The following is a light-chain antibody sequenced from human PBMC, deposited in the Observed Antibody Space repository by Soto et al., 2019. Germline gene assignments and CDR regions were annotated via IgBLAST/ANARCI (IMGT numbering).Light chain of an antibody. CDR2: GAS. CDR3: QQDGSSSWT. V-gene: IGKV3-20*01. J-gene: IGKJ1*01. CDR1: QSVSSSY. Sequence: EIVLTQSPGTLSLSPGERATLSCRASQSVSSSYLAWYQQKPGQAHRLLIYGASSRATGIPDRFSGSGSGTDFTLTISRLEPEDFAVYYCQQDGSSSWTFGQGTKVEIK.